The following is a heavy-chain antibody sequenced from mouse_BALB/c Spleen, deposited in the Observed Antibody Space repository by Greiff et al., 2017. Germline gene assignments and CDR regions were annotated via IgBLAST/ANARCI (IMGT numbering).Heavy chain of an antibody. CDR3: ARKGYGSSYVGFDY. J-gene: IGHJ2*01. V-gene: IGHV5-17*02. CDR1: GFTFSSFG. CDR2: ISSGSSTI. D-gene: IGHD1-1*01. Sequence: EVKLQESGGGLVQPGGSRKLSCAASGFTFSSFGMHWVRQAPEKGLEWVAYISSGSSTIYYADTVKGRFTISRDNPKNTLFLQMTSLRSEDTAMYYCARKGYGSSYVGFDYWGQGTTLTVSS.